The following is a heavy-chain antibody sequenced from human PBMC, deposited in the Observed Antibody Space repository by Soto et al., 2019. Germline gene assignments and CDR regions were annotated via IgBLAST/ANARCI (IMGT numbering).Heavy chain of an antibody. V-gene: IGHV5-10-1*01. J-gene: IGHJ6*02. CDR2: IDPSDSYN. CDR1: GYSFTSYW. Sequence: GESMKIYCKGSGYSFTSYWTSWVRQMPGKGLEWVGRIDPSDSYNNYSPSFQGHDTISADKSISAAYLQWSSLKASDTAMYYCARRTLYYGMDVWGQGTTVTVSS. CDR3: ARRTLYYGMDV.